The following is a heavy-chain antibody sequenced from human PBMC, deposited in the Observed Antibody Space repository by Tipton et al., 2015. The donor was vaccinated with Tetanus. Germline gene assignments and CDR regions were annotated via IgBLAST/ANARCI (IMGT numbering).Heavy chain of an antibody. CDR1: GGSFSGYY. CDR3: ARGSVPGYSSGWFYYYGMDV. Sequence: TLSLTCAVYGGSFSGYYWSWIRQPPGKGLEWIGEINHSGSTNYNPSLKSRVTISVDTSKNQFSLKLSSVTAADTAVYYCARGSVPGYSSGWFYYYGMDVWGQGTTVTVSS. CDR2: INHSGST. D-gene: IGHD6-19*01. V-gene: IGHV4-34*01. J-gene: IGHJ6*02.